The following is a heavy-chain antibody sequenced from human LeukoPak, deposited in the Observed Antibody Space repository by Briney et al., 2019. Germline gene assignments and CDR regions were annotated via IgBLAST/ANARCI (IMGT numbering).Heavy chain of an antibody. CDR3: ARAKRPLQGTRNWFDP. CDR2: IKQDGSEK. CDR1: GFTFSSYW. V-gene: IGHV3-7*01. D-gene: IGHD1-1*01. J-gene: IGHJ5*02. Sequence: PGGSLRLSCAASGFTFSSYWMSWVRQAPGKALEWVANIKQDGSEKYYVDSVKGRFTISRDNAKNSLYLQMNSLRAEDTAVYYCARAKRPLQGTRNWFDPWGQGTLVTVSS.